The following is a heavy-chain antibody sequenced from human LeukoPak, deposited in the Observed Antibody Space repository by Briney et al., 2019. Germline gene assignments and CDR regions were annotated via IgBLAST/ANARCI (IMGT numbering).Heavy chain of an antibody. D-gene: IGHD5-18*01. V-gene: IGHV1-69*05. CDR1: GGTFISYA. CDR3: ARGRFRRSGYSYGPWDY. J-gene: IGHJ4*02. Sequence: SVKVSFKASGGTFISYAISWVRQAPGQGREWMGGIIPIFCTANYAQKFQGRVTITTDESTSTAYMELISLRSEDTAVYYCARGRFRRSGYSYGPWDYWGQGTLVTVSS. CDR2: IIPIFCTA.